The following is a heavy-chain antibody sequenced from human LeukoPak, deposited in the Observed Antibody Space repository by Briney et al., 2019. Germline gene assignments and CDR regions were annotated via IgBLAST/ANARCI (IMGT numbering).Heavy chain of an antibody. CDR3: ARWLESSGWSLDY. CDR2: INQDGSGK. Sequence: GGSLRLSCAASGFTFSSYWMSWVRQAPGKGLEWAANINQDGSGKYYVDSVKGRFTISRDSAKNSLYLQMNSLRADDTAVYYCARWLESSGWSLDYWGQGTLVTVSS. V-gene: IGHV3-7*04. D-gene: IGHD6-19*01. CDR1: GFTFSSYW. J-gene: IGHJ4*02.